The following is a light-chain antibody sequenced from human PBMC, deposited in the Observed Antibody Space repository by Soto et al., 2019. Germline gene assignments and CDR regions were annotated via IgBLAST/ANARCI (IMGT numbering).Light chain of an antibody. CDR2: NTN. J-gene: IGLJ2*01. CDR1: SASVSNSHY. CDR3: ALYMGSGISV. Sequence: QTVVTQEPSFSVSPGGTVTLTCGLSSASVSNSHYPSWYQQTPGQAPRTLIYNTNTRSSGVPDRFSGSILGNKVALTITGAQADDECDYYCALYMGSGISVFGGGTKLTVL. V-gene: IGLV8-61*01.